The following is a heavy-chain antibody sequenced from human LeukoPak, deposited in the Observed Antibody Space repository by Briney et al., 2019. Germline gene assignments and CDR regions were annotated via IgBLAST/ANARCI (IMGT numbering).Heavy chain of an antibody. V-gene: IGHV1-46*01. CDR3: AREPYSSGGRMDFDY. CDR2: INPSGGST. CDR1: GYTLTSYY. D-gene: IGHD6-19*01. J-gene: IGHJ4*02. Sequence: ASVKVSCKASGYTLTSYYMHWVRQAPGQGLEWMGIINPSGGSTSYAQKSQGRVTMTRDTSTSTVYMELSSLRSEDTAVYYCAREPYSSGGRMDFDYWGQGTLVTVSS.